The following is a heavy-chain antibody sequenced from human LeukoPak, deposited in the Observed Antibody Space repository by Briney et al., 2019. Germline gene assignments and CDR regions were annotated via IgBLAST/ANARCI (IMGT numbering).Heavy chain of an antibody. V-gene: IGHV3-9*03. Sequence: GRSLRLSCAASGFTFDDYAMHWVRQAPGKGLEWVSGISWNSGSIGYADSVKGRFTISRDNAKNSLYLQMNSLRAEDMALYYCAKDLYPTMAAAGIGWFDPWGQGTLVTVSS. CDR2: ISWNSGSI. CDR3: AKDLYPTMAAAGIGWFDP. D-gene: IGHD6-13*01. CDR1: GFTFDDYA. J-gene: IGHJ5*02.